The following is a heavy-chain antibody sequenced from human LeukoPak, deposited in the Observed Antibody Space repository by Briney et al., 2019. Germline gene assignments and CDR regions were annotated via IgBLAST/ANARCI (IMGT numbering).Heavy chain of an antibody. CDR1: GFTFSSYS. CDR3: ARAAPYCGGDCYSSPFDY. Sequence: GGSLRLSCAASGFTFSSYSMNWVRQAPGKGLEWASSISSSSSYIYYADSVKGRFTISRDNAKNSLYLQMNSLRAEDTAVYYCARAAPYCGGDCYSSPFDYWGQGTLVTVSS. V-gene: IGHV3-21*01. D-gene: IGHD2-21*02. CDR2: ISSSSSYI. J-gene: IGHJ4*02.